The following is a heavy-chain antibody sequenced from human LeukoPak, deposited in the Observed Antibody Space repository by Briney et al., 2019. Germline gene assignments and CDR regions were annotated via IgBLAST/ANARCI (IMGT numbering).Heavy chain of an antibody. CDR3: ARGIPQYYGSGSYSLDY. CDR2: IIPIFGTA. CDR1: GGTFSSYA. Sequence: SVKVSCKASGGTFSSYAISWVRQAPGQGLERMGGIIPIFGTANYAQKFQGRVTITADESTSTAYMELSSLRSEDTAVYYCARGIPQYYGSGSYSLDYWGQGTLVTVSS. D-gene: IGHD3-10*01. J-gene: IGHJ4*02. V-gene: IGHV1-69*01.